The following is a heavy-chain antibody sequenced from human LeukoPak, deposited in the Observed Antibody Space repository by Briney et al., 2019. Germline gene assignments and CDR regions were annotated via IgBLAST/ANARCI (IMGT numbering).Heavy chain of an antibody. V-gene: IGHV5-10-1*01. CDR2: IHPEDSYT. D-gene: IGHD6-19*01. J-gene: IGHJ4*02. Sequence: GESLRISCVTSGYSFTNYWISWVRQMPGKGLEWVGTIHPEDSYTNYSPSFQGHVTISADKSISTVYLQWSSLKASDTAMYYCARHSAGIVVAGKWGQGTLVTVSS. CDR1: GYSFTNYW. CDR3: ARHSAGIVVAGK.